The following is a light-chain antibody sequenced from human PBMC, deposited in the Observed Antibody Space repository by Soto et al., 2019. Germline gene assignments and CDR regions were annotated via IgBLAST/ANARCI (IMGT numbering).Light chain of an antibody. CDR3: HQYDNTPQT. Sequence: EIVLTQSPGTLSLSPGERATLSCRASQSVGTKLAWYQQTRGQAPRLLIYGASNRATGIPDRFSGSGSGTDFSLTISRLEPEDFAVYYCHQYDNTPQTFGQGTKVDI. V-gene: IGKV3-20*01. CDR2: GAS. CDR1: QSVGTK. J-gene: IGKJ2*01.